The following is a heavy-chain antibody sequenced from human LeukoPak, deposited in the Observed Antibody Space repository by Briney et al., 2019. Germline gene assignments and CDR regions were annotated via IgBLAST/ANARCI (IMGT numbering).Heavy chain of an antibody. D-gene: IGHD3-22*01. J-gene: IGHJ3*02. V-gene: IGHV4-61*02. CDR2: IYTSGST. CDR3: ARERLEDYYDKPGAAFDI. Sequence: SQTLSLTCTVSGGSISSGSYYWSWIRQPAGKGLEWIGRIYTSGSTNYNPSLKSRVTISVDTSKNQFSLKLSSVTAADTAVYYCARERLEDYYDKPGAAFDIWGQGTMVTVSS. CDR1: GGSISSGSYY.